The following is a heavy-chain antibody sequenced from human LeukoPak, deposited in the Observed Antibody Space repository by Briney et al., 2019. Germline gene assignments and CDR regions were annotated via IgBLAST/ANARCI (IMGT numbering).Heavy chain of an antibody. CDR1: GGTFSSYA. D-gene: IGHD3-3*01. CDR2: IIPIFGTA. Sequence: APVKVSCKASGGTFSSYAISWVRQAPGQGLEWMGGIIPIFGTANYAQKFQGRVTITADESTSTAYMELSSLRSEDTAVYYCARTIGGNMLGLGVVIPPYYYYYGMDVWGQGTTVTVSS. CDR3: ARTIGGNMLGLGVVIPPYYYYYGMDV. V-gene: IGHV1-69*13. J-gene: IGHJ6*02.